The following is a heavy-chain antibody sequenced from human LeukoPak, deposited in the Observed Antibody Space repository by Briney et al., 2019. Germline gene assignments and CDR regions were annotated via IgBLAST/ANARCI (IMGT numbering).Heavy chain of an antibody. CDR2: INHSGST. Sequence: SETLSLTCAVYNGSLSEYYWSWIRQPPGKGLEWIGEINHSGSTNYNPSLKSRVTISVETSKNQFSLQLRSVTAADTAVYYCATIVRGRPRLHASGSYFLETDVWGTGTTVTVSS. D-gene: IGHD3-10*01. J-gene: IGHJ6*04. CDR3: ATIVRGRPRLHASGSYFLETDV. V-gene: IGHV4-34*01. CDR1: NGSLSEYY.